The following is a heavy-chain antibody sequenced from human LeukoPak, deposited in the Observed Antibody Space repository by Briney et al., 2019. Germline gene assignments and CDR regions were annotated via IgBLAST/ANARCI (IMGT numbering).Heavy chain of an antibody. V-gene: IGHV1-69*13. D-gene: IGHD2-15*01. CDR1: GGTFISYA. J-gene: IGHJ5*02. Sequence: SVKLSCKASGGTFISYAISWVRQPPGQGLELMGGISPIFGTANNAQRFQVRVTITADESTSTAYMELSSLRSEDTAVYYCARAVDATGVPWFDPWGQGTLVTVSS. CDR2: ISPIFGTA. CDR3: ARAVDATGVPWFDP.